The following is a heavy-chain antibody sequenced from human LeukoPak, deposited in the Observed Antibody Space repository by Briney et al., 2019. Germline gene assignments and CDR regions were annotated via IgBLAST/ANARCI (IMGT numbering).Heavy chain of an antibody. CDR1: GFSFSSSV. D-gene: IGHD3-22*01. CDR3: ARGAHSSGYCDAFDI. V-gene: IGHV3-30-3*01. Sequence: GGPLRLSCVASGFSFSSSVIHWGRQAPGKGREWVAAISSNGCSKNYADSVKGRFTISRDNSKNTVYLQMSCLRAEDTALYYCARGAHSSGYCDAFDIWGQGTMATVSS. J-gene: IGHJ3*02. CDR2: ISSNGCSK.